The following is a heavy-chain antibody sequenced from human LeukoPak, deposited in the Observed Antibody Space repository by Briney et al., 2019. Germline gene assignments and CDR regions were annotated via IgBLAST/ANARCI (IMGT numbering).Heavy chain of an antibody. CDR3: ATGRYCSGGSCRRNYFDY. J-gene: IGHJ4*02. Sequence: GGSLKISCKGSGYSFTSYWIGWVGQMAGERLGGMGVIFPGDSDTRYSPSFQGQVTISADKSISTAYLQWSSLKASDTAMYYCATGRYCSGGSCRRNYFDYWGQGTLVTVSS. D-gene: IGHD2-15*01. CDR2: IFPGDSDT. V-gene: IGHV5-51*01. CDR1: GYSFTSYW.